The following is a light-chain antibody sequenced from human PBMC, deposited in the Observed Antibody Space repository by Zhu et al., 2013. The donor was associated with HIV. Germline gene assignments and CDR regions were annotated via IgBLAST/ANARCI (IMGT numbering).Light chain of an antibody. V-gene: IGLV1-40*01. CDR1: SSNIGAGYD. CDR3: QSYDNGLSGPMV. Sequence: QSVLTQPPSVSGAPGQSVTISCTGSSSNIGAGYDVQWYQQLPGTAPKLLLYGNTNRPSGVPDRFSGSKSGTSASLAITGLRIEDEADYYCQSYDNGLSGPMVFGGGTRLTVL. CDR2: GNT. J-gene: IGLJ2*01.